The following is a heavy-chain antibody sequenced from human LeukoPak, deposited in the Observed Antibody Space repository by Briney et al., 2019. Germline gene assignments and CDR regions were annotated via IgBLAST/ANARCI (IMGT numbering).Heavy chain of an antibody. Sequence: GGSLRLSCAASGFIYSDYSMNWVRQAPGKGLEWVSLITTSGTTYYADFVKGRFTISRDNAKNSLYLQMDSLRAEDTAVYYCARRREPEIWGQGTMVTVSS. J-gene: IGHJ3*02. CDR3: ARRREPEI. V-gene: IGHV3-69-1*01. CDR1: GFIYSDYS. D-gene: IGHD1-14*01. CDR2: ITTSGTT.